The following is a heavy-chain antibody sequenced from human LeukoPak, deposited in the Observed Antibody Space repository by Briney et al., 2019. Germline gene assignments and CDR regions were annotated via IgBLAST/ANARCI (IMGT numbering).Heavy chain of an antibody. D-gene: IGHD5-24*01. Sequence: GGSLRLSCTVFGFTFGDHAMSWFRQAPGKGLEWVGFIRSKTYGGTTEYAASVKGRFIISRDDSKSTAYLQMNSLKTEDTAMYYCTRAQVEMASGYGYWGPGTLVTVSS. J-gene: IGHJ4*02. V-gene: IGHV3-49*03. CDR2: IRSKTYGGTT. CDR1: GFTFGDHA. CDR3: TRAQVEMASGYGY.